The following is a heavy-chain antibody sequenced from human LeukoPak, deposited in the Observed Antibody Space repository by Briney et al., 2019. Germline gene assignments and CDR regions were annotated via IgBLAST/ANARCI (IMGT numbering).Heavy chain of an antibody. Sequence: ASVKVSCKASAYTFTNYYLHWVRQAPGQGLEWMGIINPSGGSTSYAQKFQGRVTMTRDTSTSTVYMELSSLRSEDTTVYYCAREGSSGQLLWGQGSMVTVSS. CDR3: AREGSSGQLL. CDR2: INPSGGST. D-gene: IGHD3-22*01. CDR1: AYTFTNYY. J-gene: IGHJ3*01. V-gene: IGHV1-46*01.